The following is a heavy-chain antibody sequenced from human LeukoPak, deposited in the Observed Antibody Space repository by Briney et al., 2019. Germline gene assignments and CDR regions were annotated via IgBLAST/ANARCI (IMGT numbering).Heavy chain of an antibody. CDR1: GGFINTYY. J-gene: IGHJ6*03. CDR3: ARETGTVPFHNVLTGRQDFYYYYMDV. D-gene: IGHD3-9*01. CDR2: IYTSGRT. Sequence: ASETLSLTCTVSGGFINTYYWSWIRQPAGKGLEWIGRIYTSGRTNFNPSLKSRVTMSVDTSQNQFSLKLSSVTAADTAMYYCARETGTVPFHNVLTGRQDFYYYYMDVWGKGTTVTVSS. V-gene: IGHV4-4*07.